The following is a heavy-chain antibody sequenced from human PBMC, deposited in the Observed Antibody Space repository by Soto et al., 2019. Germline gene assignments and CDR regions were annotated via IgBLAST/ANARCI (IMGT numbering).Heavy chain of an antibody. CDR3: ARGSTIFRVGHYYGMDV. CDR1: GGTFSSYA. V-gene: IGHV1-69*12. J-gene: IGHJ6*02. CDR2: LIPIFGTA. D-gene: IGHD3-3*01. Sequence: QVQLVQSGAEVKKPGSSVKVSCKASGGTFSSYAISWVRQAPGQGLEWMGGLIPIFGTANYAQKFQGRVTITADESTSTAYMELSSLRSEDTAVYYCARGSTIFRVGHYYGMDVWGQGTTVTVSS.